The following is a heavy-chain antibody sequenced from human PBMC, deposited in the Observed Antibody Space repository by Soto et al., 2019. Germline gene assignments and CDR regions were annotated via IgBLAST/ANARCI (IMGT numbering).Heavy chain of an antibody. CDR3: ARVSTYDILTGYYFRY. D-gene: IGHD3-9*01. CDR2: ISAYNGNT. Sequence: ASVKVSCKASGYTFTSYGISWVRQAPGQGLEWMGWISAYNGNTNYAQKLQGRVTMTTDTSTSTAYMELRSLRSDDTAVYYCARVSTYDILTGYYFRYWGQGTLVTVSS. V-gene: IGHV1-18*01. J-gene: IGHJ4*02. CDR1: GYTFTSYG.